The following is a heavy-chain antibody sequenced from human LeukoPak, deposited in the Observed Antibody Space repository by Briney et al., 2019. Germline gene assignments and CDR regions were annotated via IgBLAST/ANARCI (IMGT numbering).Heavy chain of an antibody. CDR2: IRYDGSKQ. J-gene: IGHJ4*02. Sequence: TGGSLRLSCAASGFIFSNSGIHWVRQAPGKGLEWVAFIRYDGSKQYYADSVKGRFAISRDNAKNSLYLQMNSLRVEDTAVYYCARAVGIAAAAPFDYWGQGTLVTVSS. D-gene: IGHD6-13*01. CDR1: GFIFSNSG. CDR3: ARAVGIAAAAPFDY. V-gene: IGHV3-30*02.